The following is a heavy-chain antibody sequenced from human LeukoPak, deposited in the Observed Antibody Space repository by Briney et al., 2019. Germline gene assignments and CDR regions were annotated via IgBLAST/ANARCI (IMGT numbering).Heavy chain of an antibody. CDR2: IGTAGDT. J-gene: IGHJ2*01. V-gene: IGHV3-13*01. CDR1: GFTFNTYD. D-gene: IGHD3-10*01. Sequence: GGSLRLSCAASGFTFNTYDMHWVRQATGKGLEWVSAIGTAGDTYYSASVKGRFTISRENAKNSLYLQMNSRRAGDAAVQYCARDIITLGLSAGFDLSGHGTLVTVSS. CDR3: ARDIITLGLSAGFDL.